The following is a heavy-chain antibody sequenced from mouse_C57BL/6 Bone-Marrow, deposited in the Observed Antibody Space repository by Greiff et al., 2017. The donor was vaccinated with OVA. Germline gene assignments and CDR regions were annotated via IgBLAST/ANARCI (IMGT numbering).Heavy chain of an antibody. Sequence: EVQLQQSGAELVRPGASVKLSCTASGFNIKDDYMHWVKERPEQGLEWIGWIDPENGDTEYASKFQGKATITADTSSRTVYLHLSSLTSEDTAVYYGTTDRYWGQGTTLTVSS. V-gene: IGHV14-4*01. CDR1: GFNIKDDY. CDR2: IDPENGDT. CDR3: TTDRY. J-gene: IGHJ2*01.